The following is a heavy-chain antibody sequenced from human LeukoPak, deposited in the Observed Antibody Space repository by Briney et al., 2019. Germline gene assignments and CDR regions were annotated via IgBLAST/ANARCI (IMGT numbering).Heavy chain of an antibody. D-gene: IGHD2-15*01. CDR1: GFTGSNNY. J-gene: IGHJ4*02. CDR3: ARVVVVAGTGWDYFDY. CDR2: IHSDGSS. V-gene: IGHV3-53*01. Sequence: GGSLRLSRAASGFTGSNNYMSWVRQAPGKGLEWVSIIHSDGSSFYPDSVKGRFTISRDNSKTTLYLQMNSLRAEDTAVYYCARVVVVAGTGWDYFDYWGQGTLVTVSS.